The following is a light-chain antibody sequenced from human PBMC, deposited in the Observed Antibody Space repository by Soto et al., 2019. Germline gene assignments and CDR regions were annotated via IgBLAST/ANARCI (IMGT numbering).Light chain of an antibody. CDR3: QQYGSSGT. J-gene: IGKJ1*01. CDR2: GAS. V-gene: IGKV3-20*01. Sequence: EIVMTQSPATLAGSPGERATLSCRASQSVSSNLAWYQQKPGQAPRLLIYGASNRATGIPDRFSGSGSGTDFTLPISRLEPEDFAVYYCQQYGSSGTFGQGTKVDIK. CDR1: QSVSSN.